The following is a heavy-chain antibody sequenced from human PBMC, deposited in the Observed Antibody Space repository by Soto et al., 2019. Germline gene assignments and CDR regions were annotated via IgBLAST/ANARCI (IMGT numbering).Heavy chain of an antibody. Sequence: PSETLSLTCTVSGGSISSGGYYWSWIRQHPGKGLEWIGYIYYSGSTYYNPSLKSRVTISVDTSKNQFSLKLSSVTAADTAVYYCVRGVSDILTGYLPIYYFDYWGQGTLVTVSS. V-gene: IGHV4-31*03. J-gene: IGHJ4*02. CDR3: VRGVSDILTGYLPIYYFDY. CDR2: IYYSGST. CDR1: GGSISSGGYY. D-gene: IGHD3-9*01.